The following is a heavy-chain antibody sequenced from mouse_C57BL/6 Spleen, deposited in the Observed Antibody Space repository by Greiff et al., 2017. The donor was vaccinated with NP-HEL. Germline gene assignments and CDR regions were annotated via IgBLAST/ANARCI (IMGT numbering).Heavy chain of an antibody. CDR2: IDPEDGDT. V-gene: IGHV14-1*01. Sequence: EVQLQQSGAELVRPGASVKLSCTASGFNIKDYYMHWVKQRPEQGLEWIGRIDPEDGDTEYAPKFQGKATMTADTSSNTAYLQLSSLTSEDTAVYYCTTGAGSSYAMDYWGQGTSVTVSS. D-gene: IGHD3-3*01. CDR3: TTGAGSSYAMDY. CDR1: GFNIKDYY. J-gene: IGHJ4*01.